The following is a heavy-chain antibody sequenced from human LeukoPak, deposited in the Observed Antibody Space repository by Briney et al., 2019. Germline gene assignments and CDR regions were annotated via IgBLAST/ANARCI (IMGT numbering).Heavy chain of an antibody. D-gene: IGHD1-26*01. CDR1: GGSISSYY. J-gene: IGHJ4*02. CDR3: ARDRGGSSRHEFDY. CDR2: IYYSGST. V-gene: IGHV4-59*01. Sequence: SETLSLTCTVSGGSISSYYWSWIRQPPGKGLEWIGYIYYSGSTNYNPSLKSRVTISVDTSKNQFSLKLSSVTAADTAVYYCARDRGGSSRHEFDYWGQGTLVTVSS.